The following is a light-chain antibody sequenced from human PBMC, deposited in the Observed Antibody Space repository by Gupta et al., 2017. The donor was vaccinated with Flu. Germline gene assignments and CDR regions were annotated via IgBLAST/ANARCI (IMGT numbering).Light chain of an antibody. CDR1: QGSDSW. CDR2: KAS. CDR3: QQYRSYPWT. V-gene: IGKV1-5*03. J-gene: IGKJ1*01. Sequence: GDRVTITCRARQGSDSWLDWYQQKPGKAPKLLIYKASNLESGVPSRFSGSGSGTEFTLTISSLQPDDFATYYCQQYRSYPWTFGQGTTVEIQ.